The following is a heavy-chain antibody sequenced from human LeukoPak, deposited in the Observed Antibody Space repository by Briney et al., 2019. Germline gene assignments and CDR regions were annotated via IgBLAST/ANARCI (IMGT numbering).Heavy chain of an antibody. CDR2: IRYGGSNK. CDR3: GKDTRSDYGWDFDY. CDR1: GFTFSNYA. V-gene: IGHV3-30*02. Sequence: PGGTLSLSCAASGFTFSNYAMHWVRQAPGKGLEWVAFIRYGGSNKYYADPVKGRFTISRDTSKNTLYLQMNSLGAEDAAVYYCGKDTRSDYGWDFDYWGQGTLVTVSS. J-gene: IGHJ4*02. D-gene: IGHD3-10*01.